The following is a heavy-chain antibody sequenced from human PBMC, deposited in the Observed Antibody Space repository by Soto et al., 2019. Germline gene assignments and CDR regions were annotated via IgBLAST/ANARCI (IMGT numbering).Heavy chain of an antibody. Sequence: EVKLVESGGGLVQPGGSLRLSCAASGFTFSTFWMTWVRQGPGKGLEWVATIKQDGSEKYYVDSVKGRFTISRDNTKKSVSLQMNSLRAEDTAVYYCASRYLEHCSSAWCSAPYDWWGQGTLVTVSS. D-gene: IGHD2-2*01. V-gene: IGHV3-7*05. J-gene: IGHJ4*02. CDR1: GFTFSTFW. CDR3: ASRYLEHCSSAWCSAPYDW. CDR2: IKQDGSEK.